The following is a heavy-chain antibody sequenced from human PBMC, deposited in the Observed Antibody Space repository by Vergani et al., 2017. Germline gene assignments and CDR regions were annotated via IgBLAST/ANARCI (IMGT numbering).Heavy chain of an antibody. Sequence: QVQLQESGPGLVKPSETLSLTCTVSGGSISSYYWSWIRQPPGKGLEWIGYIYYSGSTNYNPSLKSRVTISVDTSKNQFSLKLSSVTAADTAVHYCARDLVVGATDYYYYYMDVWGKGTTVTVSS. CDR2: IYYSGST. CDR1: GGSISSYY. CDR3: ARDLVVGATDYYYYYMDV. D-gene: IGHD1-26*01. J-gene: IGHJ6*03. V-gene: IGHV4-59*01.